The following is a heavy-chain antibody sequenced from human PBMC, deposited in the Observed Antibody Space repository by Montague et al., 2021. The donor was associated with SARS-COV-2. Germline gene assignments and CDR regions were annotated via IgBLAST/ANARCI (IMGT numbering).Heavy chain of an antibody. D-gene: IGHD6-13*01. CDR2: IYYSGRT. J-gene: IGHJ6*02. CDR1: GGSISSSSYY. CDR3: ARVGRQQLVRLSGMDV. Sequence: SETLSLTCTVSGGSISSSSYYRGWIRQPPGKGLEWIGSIYYSGRTYYNPSLKSRVTISVDTSKNQFSLKLSSVTAADTAVYYCARVGRQQLVRLSGMDVWGQGTTVTVSS. V-gene: IGHV4-39*07.